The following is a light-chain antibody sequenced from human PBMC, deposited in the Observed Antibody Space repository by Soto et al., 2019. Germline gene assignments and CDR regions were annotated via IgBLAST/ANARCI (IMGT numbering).Light chain of an antibody. V-gene: IGLV1-40*01. CDR3: QSHDSSLSRRV. J-gene: IGLJ3*02. Sequence: QSVLTQPPSVSGAPGQRVTISCTGSSSNIGAGYDVHWYQQLPGTAPKLLIFGNNNRPSGVPDRFSGSKSGTSASLAITGLQAEDEADYCCQSHDSSLSRRVFGGGTKLTVL. CDR1: SSNIGAGYD. CDR2: GNN.